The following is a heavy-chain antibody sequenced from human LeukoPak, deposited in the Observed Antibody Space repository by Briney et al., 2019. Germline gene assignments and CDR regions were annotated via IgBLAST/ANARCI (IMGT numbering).Heavy chain of an antibody. CDR1: GFTFSSYG. CDR3: ARATEDRDYFDY. V-gene: IGHV3-33*01. D-gene: IGHD1-14*01. CDR2: IWYDGSNK. J-gene: IGHJ4*02. Sequence: GGSLRLSCAASGFTFSSYGMHWVRQAPGKGLEWVAVIWYDGSNKYYADSVKGRFTISRDNSKNTLYLQMNSLRAEDTAVYYCARATEDRDYFDYWGQGTLVTVSS.